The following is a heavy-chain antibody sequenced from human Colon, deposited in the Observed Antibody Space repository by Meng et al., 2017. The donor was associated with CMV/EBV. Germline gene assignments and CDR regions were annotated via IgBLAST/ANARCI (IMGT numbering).Heavy chain of an antibody. CDR1: GFSFTSFW. J-gene: IGHJ5*02. D-gene: IGHD3-10*01. CDR2: IRQGGGET. Sequence: ETLSLTCAASGFSFTSFWMAWVRQAPGKGLEWVASIRQGGGETYYGDSMKDRFTISRDNDNDSLFLQMSSLRVEDTAVYYCARWGFSGMFRASGRQAADWLDPWGRGTLVTVSS. V-gene: IGHV3-7*01. CDR3: ARWGFSGMFRASGRQAADWLDP.